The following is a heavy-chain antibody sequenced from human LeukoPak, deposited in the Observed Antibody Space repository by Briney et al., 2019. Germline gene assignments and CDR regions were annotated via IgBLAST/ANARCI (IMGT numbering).Heavy chain of an antibody. V-gene: IGHV3-53*01. D-gene: IGHD3-16*01. CDR2: IYSGGST. J-gene: IGHJ6*03. Sequence: PGGSLRLSCAASGFTVSSNYMCWVRQAPGEGLEWGSVIYSGGSTYYADCVEGRYTISRENSKNTLYVQMNSLRAEHRAVYYCATGRSWGYYYYMDVWGKGTTVTVSS. CDR1: GFTVSSNY. CDR3: ATGRSWGYYYYMDV.